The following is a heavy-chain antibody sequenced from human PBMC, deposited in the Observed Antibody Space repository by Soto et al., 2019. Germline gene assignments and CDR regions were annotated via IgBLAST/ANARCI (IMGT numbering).Heavy chain of an antibody. Sequence: QVQLVQSGAEVKKPGASVKVSCKASGYTFTGYDINWVRQATGQGLEWMGWMNPNSGKTGYAQKFQGRVTMTRNTSISTAYMELSSLRSEDTAVYYCARGWYYDSGSPFDPWGQGTLVTVSS. D-gene: IGHD3-10*01. CDR1: GYTFTGYD. J-gene: IGHJ5*02. CDR3: ARGWYYDSGSPFDP. CDR2: MNPNSGKT. V-gene: IGHV1-8*01.